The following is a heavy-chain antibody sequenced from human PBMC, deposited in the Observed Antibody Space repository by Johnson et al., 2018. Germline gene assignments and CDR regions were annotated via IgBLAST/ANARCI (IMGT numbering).Heavy chain of an antibody. Sequence: VQLVQSGGGLVQPGRSLRLSCAASGFSFDDYAMNWVRQAPGKGLEWVSRIGATGTSTYSADPVKGRFTISRDNSKNTLFLQMNSLSAEDTALYYCARGGRGGWEYFQDWGQGTLVTVSS. CDR2: IGATGTST. D-gene: IGHD6-19*01. J-gene: IGHJ1*01. CDR3: ARGGRGGWEYFQD. V-gene: IGHV3-23*04. CDR1: GFSFDDYA.